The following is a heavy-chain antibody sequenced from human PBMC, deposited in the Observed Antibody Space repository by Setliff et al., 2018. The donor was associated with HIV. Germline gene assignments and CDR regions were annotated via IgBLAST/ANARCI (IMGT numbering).Heavy chain of an antibody. V-gene: IGHV4-34*01. CDR1: GGSFSGYF. CDR3: ARTPFHCTNGVCSFFEY. CDR2: ISQTGIT. D-gene: IGHD2-8*01. Sequence: SETLSLTCAVYGGSFSGYFWSWIRQPPGKGPEWIGDISQTGITNYNPSLRSRVTISVDPSKNQFSMKLKSVTAADTAVYYCARTPFHCTNGVCSFFEYRSHGTPVTVSS. J-gene: IGHJ4*01.